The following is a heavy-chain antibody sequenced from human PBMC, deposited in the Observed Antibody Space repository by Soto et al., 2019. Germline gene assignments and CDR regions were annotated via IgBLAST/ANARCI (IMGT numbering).Heavy chain of an antibody. Sequence: LRLSCAASGFTFSSYSMSGVRQAPGKGLEWVSGISGSGDSTYYADSVKGRFTISRDNSKNTLYLQMNSLRAEDTAGYYCAKEALFEMAPPELASWGKGTLVTVS. CDR2: ISGSGDST. CDR1: GFTFSSYS. V-gene: IGHV3-23*01. D-gene: IGHD2-8*01. CDR3: AKEALFEMAPPELAS. J-gene: IGHJ4*02.